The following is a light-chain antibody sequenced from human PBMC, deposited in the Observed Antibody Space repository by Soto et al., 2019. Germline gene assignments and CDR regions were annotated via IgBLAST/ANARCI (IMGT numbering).Light chain of an antibody. V-gene: IGKV4-1*01. CDR1: QSVLYSSNNKNQ. J-gene: IGKJ4*01. CDR2: WAS. Sequence: DIVMTQSPDSLAVSLGERATINCKSSQSVLYSSNNKNQLDWYQQKPGQPPKLLIYWASTRESGVPDRFSGSGSGTDFTLTISSLQAEDVAVYYCQQYDSAPRTFGGGTKVEIK. CDR3: QQYDSAPRT.